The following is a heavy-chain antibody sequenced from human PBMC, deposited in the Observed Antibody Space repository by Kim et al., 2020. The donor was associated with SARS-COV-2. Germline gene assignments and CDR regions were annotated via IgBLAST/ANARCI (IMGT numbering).Heavy chain of an antibody. J-gene: IGHJ4*01. D-gene: IGHD4-17*01. Sequence: SETLSLTCTVSGGSISSSSYYWGWIRQPPGKGLEWIGSIYYSGSTYYNPSLKSRVTISVDTSKNQFSLKLSSVTAADTAVYYCARDSPDSGDYPSCFDY. CDR1: GGSISSSSYY. V-gene: IGHV4-39*07. CDR2: IYYSGST. CDR3: ARDSPDSGDYPSCFDY.